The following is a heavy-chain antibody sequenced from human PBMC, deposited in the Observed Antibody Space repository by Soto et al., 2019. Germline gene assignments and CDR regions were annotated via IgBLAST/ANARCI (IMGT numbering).Heavy chain of an antibody. D-gene: IGHD3-22*01. CDR1: GHPLSELA. CDR3: APGAYDSSSYRPPESDS. J-gene: IGHJ1*01. CDR2: VDVEEGET. Sequence: QVQLVQSGAEVKKPGASVKVSCKVSGHPLSELAMLWVRQATGKGLERMGCVDVEEGETIYAKKFQGRVTMTEDTATATAYVELSSLRSADAAVYYCAPGAYDSSSYRPPESDSGGQDTMVIIS. V-gene: IGHV1-24*01.